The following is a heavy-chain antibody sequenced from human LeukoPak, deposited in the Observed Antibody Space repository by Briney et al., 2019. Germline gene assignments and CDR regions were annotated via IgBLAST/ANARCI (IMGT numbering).Heavy chain of an antibody. J-gene: IGHJ4*02. D-gene: IGHD6-13*01. CDR1: GGSVSSGSYY. Sequence: PSETLSLTCTVSGGSVSSGSYYWSWIRQPPGKGLEWIGYIYYSGSTNYNPSLKSRVTISVDTSKNQFPLKLSSVTAADTAVYYCARGLAAAASDYWGQGTLVTVSS. CDR2: IYYSGST. CDR3: ARGLAAAASDY. V-gene: IGHV4-61*01.